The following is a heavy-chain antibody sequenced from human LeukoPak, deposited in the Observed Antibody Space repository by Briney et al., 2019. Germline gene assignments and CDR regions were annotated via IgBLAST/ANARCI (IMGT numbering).Heavy chain of an antibody. CDR2: IYYSGST. D-gene: IGHD1-26*01. J-gene: IGHJ4*02. Sequence: RPSETLSLTCTVSGGSISSYYWSWIRQPPGKGLEWIGYIYYSGSTNYNPSLKSRVTISVDTSKNQFSLKLSSVTAADTAVYYCARHVGGSYYVYYWGQGTLVTVSS. CDR1: GGSISSYY. CDR3: ARHVGGSYYVYY. V-gene: IGHV4-59*08.